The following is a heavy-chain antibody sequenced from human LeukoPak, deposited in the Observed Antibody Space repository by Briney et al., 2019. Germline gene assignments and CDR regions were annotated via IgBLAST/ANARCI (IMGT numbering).Heavy chain of an antibody. V-gene: IGHV3-48*01. CDR3: ARDHSSGRPAFDY. D-gene: IGHD6-19*01. CDR2: ISSSRSTI. CDR1: GFTFSSYS. J-gene: IGHJ4*02. Sequence: PGGSLRLSCAASGFTFSSYSMNWVRQAPGRGLEWVSYISSSRSTIYFADSVKGRFTISRDNAKNSLYLQMNSLRAEDTAVYYCARDHSSGRPAFDYWGQGTLVTVSS.